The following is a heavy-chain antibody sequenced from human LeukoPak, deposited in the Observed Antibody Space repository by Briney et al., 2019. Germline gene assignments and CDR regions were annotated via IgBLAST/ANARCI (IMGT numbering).Heavy chain of an antibody. D-gene: IGHD4-17*01. CDR2: IYYSGST. V-gene: IGHV4-39*01. CDR3: ARPRLFLYGETKEGGYFDY. Sequence: PSETLSLTCTVSGGSISSSSYYWGWLRQPPGKGLEWIGSIYYSGSTYYNPSLKSRVTISVDTSKNQFSLKLSSVTAADTAVYYCARPRLFLYGETKEGGYFDYWGQGTPVTVSS. J-gene: IGHJ4*02. CDR1: GGSISSSSYY.